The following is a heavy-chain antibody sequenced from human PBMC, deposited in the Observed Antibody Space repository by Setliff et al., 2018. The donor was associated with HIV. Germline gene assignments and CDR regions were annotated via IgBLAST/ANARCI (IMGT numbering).Heavy chain of an antibody. J-gene: IGHJ4*01. CDR1: GDSVTSETYC. V-gene: IGHV4-39*01. CDR2: SCYSRIT. Sequence: SETLSLTCTVSGDSVTSETYCWGWIRQPPEKGLEWIGSSCYSRITYYNSSLKSRAAMSVDTPRNQRSLKLSSVTAADTAVYYCVRSGYYWNTSPSFWGHGTLVTVSS. CDR3: VRSGYYWNTSPSF. D-gene: IGHD1-1*01.